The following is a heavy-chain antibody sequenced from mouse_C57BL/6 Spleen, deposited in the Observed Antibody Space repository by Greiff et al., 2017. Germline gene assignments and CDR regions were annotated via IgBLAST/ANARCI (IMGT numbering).Heavy chain of an antibody. Sequence: VQLQQSGPELVKPGDSVKISCKASGYSFTGYFMNWVMQSHGKSLEWIGRINPYNGDTFYNQKFKGKATLTVDKSSSTAHMELRSLTSEDSAVYYCARGGGNYGFDYWGQGTTLTVSS. CDR2: INPYNGDT. V-gene: IGHV1-20*01. D-gene: IGHD2-1*01. CDR3: ARGGGNYGFDY. CDR1: GYSFTGYF. J-gene: IGHJ2*01.